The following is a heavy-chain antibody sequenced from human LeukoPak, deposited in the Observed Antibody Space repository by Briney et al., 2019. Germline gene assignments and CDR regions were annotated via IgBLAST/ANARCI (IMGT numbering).Heavy chain of an antibody. V-gene: IGHV1-18*01. J-gene: IGHJ5*02. Sequence: ASVKVSCKASGGTFSSYAISWVRQAPGQGLEWMGWISAYNGNTNYAQKLQGRVTMTTDTSTSTAYMELRSLRSDDTAVYYCARVPVVVVAARDNWFDPWGQGTLVTVSS. CDR1: GGTFSSYA. CDR2: ISAYNGNT. CDR3: ARVPVVVVAARDNWFDP. D-gene: IGHD2-15*01.